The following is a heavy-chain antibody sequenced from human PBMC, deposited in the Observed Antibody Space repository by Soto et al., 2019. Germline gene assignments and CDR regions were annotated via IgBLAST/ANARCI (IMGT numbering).Heavy chain of an antibody. V-gene: IGHV3-21*06. CDR1: GVSLTRSS. CDR2: ISSTTNYI. J-gene: IGHJ4*02. Sequence: GWSMRICCASSGVSLTRSSMTGVRKAPGKGLEWVSSISSTTNYIYYGDSMKGRFTISRDNAKNSLYLEMNSLRAENTAVYYCARESEDLTSDLDYWGQRLLVTVSS. CDR3: ARESEDLTSDLDY.